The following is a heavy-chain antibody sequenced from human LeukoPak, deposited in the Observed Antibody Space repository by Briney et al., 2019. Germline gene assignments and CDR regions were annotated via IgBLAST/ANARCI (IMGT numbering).Heavy chain of an antibody. D-gene: IGHD2-8*01. CDR2: IYSSGTT. V-gene: IGHV4-4*07. J-gene: IGHJ5*02. CDR3: ARTIGLMVYAGMLDWFDP. CDR1: GASLKSYY. Sequence: PSETLSLTCTVSGASLKSYYWGWIRQPAGKGLEWIGLIYSSGTTNFNPSLKSRLSMAVDLSKNQFSLSLTSVTPADTALYYCARTIGLMVYAGMLDWFDPWGQGTLVTVSS.